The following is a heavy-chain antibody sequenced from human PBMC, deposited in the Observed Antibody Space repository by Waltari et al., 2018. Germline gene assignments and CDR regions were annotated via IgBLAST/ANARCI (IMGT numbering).Heavy chain of an antibody. D-gene: IGHD3-10*01. CDR1: GGSVSSSNYY. V-gene: IGHV4-39*07. CDR2: IYYSGGS. CDR3: ARVCYFGSGTYYNGHNWFDS. J-gene: IGHJ5*01. Sequence: QLQLQESGPGLVKPSETLFLTCIVSGGSVSSSNYYWAWIRQPPGKGLEWIGNIYYSGGSYYKPSLKSRVIISVDTAKNQFSLNLRSVTAADTAVYDCARVCYFGSGTYYNGHNWFDSWGQGTLVTVSA.